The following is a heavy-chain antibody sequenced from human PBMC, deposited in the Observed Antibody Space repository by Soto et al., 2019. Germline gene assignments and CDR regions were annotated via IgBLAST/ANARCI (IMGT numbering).Heavy chain of an antibody. CDR3: AARQDYYDSSGNQIDY. D-gene: IGHD3-22*01. J-gene: IGHJ4*02. Sequence: SETLSLTCAVSGYSISSGYYWGWIRQPPGKGLEWIGSIYHSGSTYYNPSLKSRVTISVDTSKNQFSLKLSSVTAADTAVYYCAARQDYYDSSGNQIDYWGQGTLVTVAS. CDR1: GYSISSGYY. V-gene: IGHV4-38-2*01. CDR2: IYHSGST.